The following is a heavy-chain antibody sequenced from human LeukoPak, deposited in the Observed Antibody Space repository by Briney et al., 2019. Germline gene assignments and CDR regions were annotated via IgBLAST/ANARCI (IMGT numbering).Heavy chain of an antibody. V-gene: IGHV3-30*03. D-gene: IGHD5-18*01. Sequence: GGSLRLSCAASGFTFSSYGMHWVRQAPGKGLEWVAVISYDGSNKYYADSVKGRFTISRDNSKNMLYLQMNSLRAEDTAVYYCARDLRGYSYGSYYFDYWGQGTLVTVSS. J-gene: IGHJ4*02. CDR1: GFTFSSYG. CDR3: ARDLRGYSYGSYYFDY. CDR2: ISYDGSNK.